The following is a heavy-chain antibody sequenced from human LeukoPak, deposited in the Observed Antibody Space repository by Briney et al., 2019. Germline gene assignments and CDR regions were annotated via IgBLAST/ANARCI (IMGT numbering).Heavy chain of an antibody. V-gene: IGHV3-15*01. D-gene: IGHD5-24*01. J-gene: IGHJ4*02. CDR1: GFNFSNAW. CDR3: ARDILGRDGYRYYDY. CDR2: IKSKFDGGTT. Sequence: PGGSLRLSCAASGFNFSNAWMRWVRQAPGKGLEWVGRIKSKFDGGTTDYAAPVKGRFTISRDDSKNTLFLQMNSLRAEDTAVYYCARDILGRDGYRYYDYWGQGTLVTVSS.